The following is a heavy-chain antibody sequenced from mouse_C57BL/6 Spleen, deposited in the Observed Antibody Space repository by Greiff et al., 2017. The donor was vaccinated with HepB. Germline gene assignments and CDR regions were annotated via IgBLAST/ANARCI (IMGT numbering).Heavy chain of an antibody. CDR3: ARAATVVATRAWFAY. Sequence: EVKVIESGGGLVKPGGSLKLSCAASGFTFSDYGMHWVRQAPEKGLEWVAYISSGSSTIYYADTVKGRFTISRDNAKNTLFLQMTSLRSEDTAMYYCARAATVVATRAWFAYWGQGTLVTVSA. CDR1: GFTFSDYG. CDR2: ISSGSSTI. V-gene: IGHV5-17*01. J-gene: IGHJ3*01. D-gene: IGHD1-1*01.